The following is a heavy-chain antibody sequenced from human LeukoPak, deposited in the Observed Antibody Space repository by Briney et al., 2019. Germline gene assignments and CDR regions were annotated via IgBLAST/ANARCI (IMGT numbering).Heavy chain of an antibody. CDR3: PRGGAAYSSSPTIDY. V-gene: IGHV1-69*05. CDR2: IIPIFGTA. CDR1: GGTFSIYA. D-gene: IGHD6-6*01. Sequence: SVKVSCKASGGTFSIYAISWVRQAPGQGREWMGGIIPIFGTANYAQKFEGRVTITRDESTSTAYMELSSLRYEDTVVYYCPRGGAAYSSSPTIDYWGQGTLVTVSS. J-gene: IGHJ4*02.